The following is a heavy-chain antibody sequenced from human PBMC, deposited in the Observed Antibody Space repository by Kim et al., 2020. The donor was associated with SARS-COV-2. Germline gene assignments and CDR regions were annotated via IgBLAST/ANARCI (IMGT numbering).Heavy chain of an antibody. CDR2: NI. CDR3: AGLSNSSPRDY. D-gene: IGHD6-13*01. V-gene: IGHV3-48*03. J-gene: IGHJ4*02. Sequence: NIFCADSVKGRFTIPRDNAKNSLFLLMDSMRAEDTATYFCAGLSNSSPRDYWGQGTLVTVSS.